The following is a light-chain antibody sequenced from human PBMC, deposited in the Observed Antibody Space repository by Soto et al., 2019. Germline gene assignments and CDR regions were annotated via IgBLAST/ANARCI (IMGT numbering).Light chain of an antibody. CDR2: DAS. V-gene: IGKV1-33*01. CDR1: QDIRNC. Sequence: DIQMTQSPSSLSASVGDRVIITCQASQDIRNCLNWYQQKPGKAPKLLIYDASYLQTGVPSRFSGSGSAIDFSFTISSLQPEDFATYYCLQLYNFSWTFGQGTKVEIK. J-gene: IGKJ1*01. CDR3: LQLYNFSWT.